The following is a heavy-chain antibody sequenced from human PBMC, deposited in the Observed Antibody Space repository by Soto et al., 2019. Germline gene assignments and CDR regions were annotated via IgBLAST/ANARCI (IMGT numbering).Heavy chain of an antibody. CDR1: GFTFSSYA. J-gene: IGHJ4*02. CDR2: ISYDGSNK. D-gene: IGHD6-6*01. CDR3: ARAVSRWYSSSSDFDY. V-gene: IGHV3-30-3*01. Sequence: ESGGGVVQPGRSLRLSCAASGFTFSSYAMHWVRQAPGKGLEWVAVISYDGSNKYYADSVKGRFTISRDNSKNTLYLQMNSLRAEDTAVYYCARAVSRWYSSSSDFDYWGQGTLVTVSS.